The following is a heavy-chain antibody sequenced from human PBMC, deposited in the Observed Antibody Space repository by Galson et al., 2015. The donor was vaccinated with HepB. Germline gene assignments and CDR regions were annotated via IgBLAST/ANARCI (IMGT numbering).Heavy chain of an antibody. CDR2: MTNSASSK. CDR1: GFNFSDDT. Sequence: SLRLSCAASGFNFSDDTMNWVRQAPGQGLEWVCSMTNSASSKHYADSVKGRSTISRDNAKNSLFLEMNSLRADDTAMYYCARDLRHCTGGECYTGSGAFDLWGQGTMVTVSS. CDR3: ARDLRHCTGGECYTGSGAFDL. D-gene: IGHD2-8*02. J-gene: IGHJ3*01. V-gene: IGHV3-21*01.